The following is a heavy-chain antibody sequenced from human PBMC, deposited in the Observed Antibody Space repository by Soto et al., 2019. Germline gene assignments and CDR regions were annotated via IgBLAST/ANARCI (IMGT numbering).Heavy chain of an antibody. Sequence: SETLSLTCAVYGGSFSGYDWTWIRQPPGTGLEWIGEINHSGSSNYNPSLKSRVTISVDTSKNQFSLKLSSVTAADTAVYYCARFNWYFDLWGRGTLVTVSS. J-gene: IGHJ2*01. V-gene: IGHV4-34*01. CDR1: GGSFSGYD. CDR2: INHSGSS. CDR3: ARFNWYFDL.